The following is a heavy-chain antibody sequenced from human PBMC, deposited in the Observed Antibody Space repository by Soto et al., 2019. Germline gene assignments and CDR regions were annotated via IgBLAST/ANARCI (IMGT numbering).Heavy chain of an antibody. D-gene: IGHD3-3*01. J-gene: IGHJ5*02. CDR3: AKDPSYYDFWSGPGGWFDP. CDR2: ISGSSEST. V-gene: IGHV3-23*01. CDR1: GCAFSSYA. Sequence: GGSLRLSCAASGCAFSSYAMSWVRQAPGKGLEWVSSISGSSESTYYADSVKGRFTISRDSSKNTLYLQLNSLRAEDTALYYCAKDPSYYDFWSGPGGWFDPWGQGTLVTVSS.